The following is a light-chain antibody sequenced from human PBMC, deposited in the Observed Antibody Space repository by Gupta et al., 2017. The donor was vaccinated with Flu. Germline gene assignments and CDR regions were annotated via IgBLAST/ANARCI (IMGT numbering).Light chain of an antibody. CDR3: QQRSDWPRIT. CDR2: AAS. CDR1: QSVSSY. Sequence: EIVLTQSPATLSLSPGERATLSCRASQSVSSYLAWYQQKPGQAPRLLIYAASNRATGTPARFSGSGSGTDFTLTISSLETEDFAVYYCQQRSDWPRITFGQGTRLEIK. V-gene: IGKV3-11*01. J-gene: IGKJ5*01.